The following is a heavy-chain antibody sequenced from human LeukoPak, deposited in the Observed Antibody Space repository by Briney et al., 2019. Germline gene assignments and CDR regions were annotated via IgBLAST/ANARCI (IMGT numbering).Heavy chain of an antibody. CDR1: GGSISSGGYY. D-gene: IGHD4-23*01. Sequence: SETLSLTCTVSGGSISSGGYYWRWIRQPPGKGLEWIGYIYHSGSTYYNPSLKSRVTISVDRSKNQFSLKLSSVTAADTAVYYCARKTDYGGTFDYWGQGTLVTVSS. CDR2: IYHSGST. J-gene: IGHJ4*02. CDR3: ARKTDYGGTFDY. V-gene: IGHV4-30-2*01.